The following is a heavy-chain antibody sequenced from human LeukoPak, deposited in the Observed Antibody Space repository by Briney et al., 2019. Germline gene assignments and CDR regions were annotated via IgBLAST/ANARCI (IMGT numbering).Heavy chain of an antibody. D-gene: IGHD3-10*01. V-gene: IGHV3-53*01. CDR3: ARGKVAVGADPDRFLVYRRPGWFAG. Sequence: GGSLRLSCAPSRLTSSTIYISWVRQAPGKGLEWVSVIYSGGSTYYADSVKGRFTISRDNSKNTLYLQMTSLTDEDTTMSHCARGKVAVGADPDRFLVYRRPGWFAGWSQRTLVTVSS. J-gene: IGHJ4*02. CDR1: RLTSSTIY. CDR2: IYSGGST.